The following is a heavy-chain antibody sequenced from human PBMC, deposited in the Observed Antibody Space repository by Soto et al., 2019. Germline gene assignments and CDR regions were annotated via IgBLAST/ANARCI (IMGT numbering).Heavy chain of an antibody. J-gene: IGHJ3*02. CDR1: GYTFSRHW. Sequence: EVQLVESGGGLVQPGGSLRLSCAASGYTFSRHWIHWVRQAPGQGPVGGSRISPDGSVPDYGDVVEGRFTISRDNAKNTLYLQMGSLRAEDPAVYYCARPRSMSSSGFDIWGQGTMVIVSS. D-gene: IGHD1-26*01. CDR2: ISPDGSVP. V-gene: IGHV3-74*01. CDR3: ARPRSMSSSGFDI.